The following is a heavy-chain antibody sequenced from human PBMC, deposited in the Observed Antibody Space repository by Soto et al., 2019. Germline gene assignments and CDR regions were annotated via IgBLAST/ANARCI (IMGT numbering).Heavy chain of an antibody. V-gene: IGHV3-30*03. D-gene: IGHD6-6*01. J-gene: IGHJ4*02. CDR1: GFTFISYG. CDR3: ATTVSSYFGTDY. CDR2: ISYDGSNK. Sequence: GGSLRLSCAASGFTFISYGMHWVRQAPGKGLEWVAVISYDGSNKYYADSVKGRFTISRDNSKNTLYLQMNSLRAEDTAVYYCATTVSSYFGTDYWGQGTLVTVSS.